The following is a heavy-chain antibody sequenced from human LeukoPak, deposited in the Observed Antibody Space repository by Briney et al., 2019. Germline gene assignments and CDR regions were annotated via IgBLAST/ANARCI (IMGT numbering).Heavy chain of an antibody. D-gene: IGHD1-26*01. CDR1: GFTVSSTY. CDR3: AKDYSGSYYVLDY. CDR2: IYSAGST. Sequence: GGSLRLSCAASGFTVSSTYMSWVRQAPGKGLEWVSIIYSAGSTYYADSVKGRFTISRDNSKNTLYLQMNSLRAEDTAVYYCAKDYSGSYYVLDYWGQGTLVTVSS. J-gene: IGHJ4*02. V-gene: IGHV3-53*01.